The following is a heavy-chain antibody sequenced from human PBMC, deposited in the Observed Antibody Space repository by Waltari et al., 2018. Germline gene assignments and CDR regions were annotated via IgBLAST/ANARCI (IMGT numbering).Heavy chain of an antibody. CDR1: GYSISSGYY. CDR3: ARDRFGYGSSWLFDY. D-gene: IGHD6-13*01. J-gene: IGHJ4*02. V-gene: IGHV4-38-2*02. CDR2: IYHSGST. Sequence: QVQLQESGPGLVKPSETLSLTCAVSGYSISSGYYWGWIRQPPGKGLEWIGSIYHSGSTYYNPSLKSRVTISVDTSKNQFSLKLSSVTAADTAVYYCARDRFGYGSSWLFDYWGQGTLVTVSS.